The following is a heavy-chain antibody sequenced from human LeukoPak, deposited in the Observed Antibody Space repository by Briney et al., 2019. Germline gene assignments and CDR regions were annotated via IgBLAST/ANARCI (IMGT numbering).Heavy chain of an antibody. CDR3: ARGSYGYIDQ. D-gene: IGHD3-16*01. J-gene: IGHJ4*02. CDR1: GDSLINDY. Sequence: PPETLCLTCSVSGDSLINDYWRWIPQPAEKGLEWIGRLYLSDNTNYNSPSLRSRVPMSPDTSMNRFSLKLSSVTAADTAVYYCARGSYGYIDQWGQGLLVTVSS. V-gene: IGHV4-4*07. CDR2: LYLSDNT.